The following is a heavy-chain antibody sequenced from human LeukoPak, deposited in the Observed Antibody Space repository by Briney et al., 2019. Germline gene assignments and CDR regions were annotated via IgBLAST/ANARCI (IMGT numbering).Heavy chain of an antibody. CDR2: IYYSGST. CDR1: GGSISSYY. Sequence: ASETLSLTCTVSGGSISSYYWSWIRQPPGKGLEWIGYIYYSGSTNYNPSLKSRVTISVDTSKNQFSLKLSSVTAADTAVYYCARDQAYYDSSGYYYADAFDIWGQGTMVTVSS. J-gene: IGHJ3*02. D-gene: IGHD3-22*01. V-gene: IGHV4-59*01. CDR3: ARDQAYYDSSGYYYADAFDI.